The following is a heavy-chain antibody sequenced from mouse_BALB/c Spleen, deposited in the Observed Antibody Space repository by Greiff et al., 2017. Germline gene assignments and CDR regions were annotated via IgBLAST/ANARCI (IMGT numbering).Heavy chain of an antibody. V-gene: IGHV5-9-3*01. CDR1: GFTFSSYA. CDR3: ARHVVDY. J-gene: IGHJ4*01. Sequence: QLVESGGGLVKPGGSLKLSCAASGFTFSSYAMSWVRQTPEKRLEWVATISSGGSYTYYPDSVKGRFTISRDNAKNTLYLQMSSLRSEDTAMYYCARHVVDYWGQGTSVTVSS. CDR2: ISSGGSYT.